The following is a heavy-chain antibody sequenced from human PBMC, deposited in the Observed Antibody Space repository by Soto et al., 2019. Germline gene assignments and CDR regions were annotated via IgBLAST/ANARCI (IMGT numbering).Heavy chain of an antibody. Sequence: ASETLSLTCTVSGASISSHYWSWIRQPPGKGLEWIGYIYYSGSTYYNPSLNSRVTVSVDTSKNQFSLKVTSVTAADTAVYYCARLHGYCISSSCHGHYAMDVWGQGTTVTVSS. V-gene: IGHV4-59*04. CDR1: GASISSHY. CDR3: ARLHGYCISSSCHGHYAMDV. CDR2: IYYSGST. D-gene: IGHD2-2*01. J-gene: IGHJ6*02.